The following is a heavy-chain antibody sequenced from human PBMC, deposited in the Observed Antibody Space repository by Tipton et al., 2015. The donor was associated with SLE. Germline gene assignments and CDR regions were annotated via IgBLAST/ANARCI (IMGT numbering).Heavy chain of an antibody. J-gene: IGHJ3*02. CDR1: GGPINSYY. D-gene: IGHD3-16*01. V-gene: IGHV4-59*08. CDR2: VYENGYT. Sequence: GLVKPSETLSLTCSVSGGPINSYYWSWIRQPPGKGLEWIAYVYENGYTDYNPSLKSRVPMSVDTAKNQFSLSLTSVTAADTAVYYCARGDLNYDYVWGTLRGAFDIWGQGTMVTVSS. CDR3: ARGDLNYDYVWGTLRGAFDI.